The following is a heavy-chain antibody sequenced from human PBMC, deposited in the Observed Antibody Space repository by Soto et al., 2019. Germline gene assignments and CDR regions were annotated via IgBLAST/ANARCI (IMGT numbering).Heavy chain of an antibody. CDR1: GFTIGGSS. CDR2: IRDQANNYAT. Sequence: EAQLVESGGGLVQPGGSLKLSCAASGFTIGGSSIHWVRQASGKGLEWIGRIRDQANNYATAFAASVRGRFTFSRDDSKNTAYLQMNSLKTEDTAVYYCTSIESGGWNDYWGQGSLLTVSS. J-gene: IGHJ4*02. D-gene: IGHD1-1*01. CDR3: TSIESGGWNDY. V-gene: IGHV3-73*02.